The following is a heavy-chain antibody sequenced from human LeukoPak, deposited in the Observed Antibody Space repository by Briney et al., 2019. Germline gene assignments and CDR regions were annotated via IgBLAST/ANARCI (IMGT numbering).Heavy chain of an antibody. CDR1: GFTFSSFG. CDR3: AKRVHAY. Sequence: GGSLRLSCAASGFTFSSFGMSWVRQAPGKGLEWVSAISGSGSSTYYADSVRGRFTISRDNSRNTLYLELNSLRAEDTAVYYCAKRVHAYWGQGTLVTVSS. V-gene: IGHV3-23*01. J-gene: IGHJ4*02. CDR2: ISGSGSST.